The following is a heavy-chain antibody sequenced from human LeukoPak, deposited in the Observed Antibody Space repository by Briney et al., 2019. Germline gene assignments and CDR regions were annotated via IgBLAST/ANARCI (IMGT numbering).Heavy chain of an antibody. CDR2: TNHSGST. D-gene: IGHD6-13*01. CDR3: ARGWTIAAAGTDFDY. Sequence: SETLSLTCAVYGGSFSGYYWSWIRQPPGKGLEWIGETNHSGSTNYNPSLKSRVTISVDTSKNQFSLKLSSVTAADTAVYYCARGWTIAAAGTDFDYWGQGTLVTVSS. CDR1: GGSFSGYY. V-gene: IGHV4-34*01. J-gene: IGHJ4*02.